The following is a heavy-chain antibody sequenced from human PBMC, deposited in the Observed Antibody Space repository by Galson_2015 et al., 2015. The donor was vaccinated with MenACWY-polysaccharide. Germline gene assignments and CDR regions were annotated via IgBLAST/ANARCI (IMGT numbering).Heavy chain of an antibody. J-gene: IGHJ4*02. CDR1: RFTFSNIW. CDR2: INKDGSQK. D-gene: IGHD2-2*01. Sequence: SLRLSCAASRFTFSNIWMSWVRQAPGKGLEWVALINKDGSQKHYMDSVKGRFAISRDNAKNSLYLQIDSLRVEDTAVYYCSRGYCSSNECYTHYGLDYWGQGALVTVSS. V-gene: IGHV3-7*01. CDR3: SRGYCSSNECYTHYGLDY.